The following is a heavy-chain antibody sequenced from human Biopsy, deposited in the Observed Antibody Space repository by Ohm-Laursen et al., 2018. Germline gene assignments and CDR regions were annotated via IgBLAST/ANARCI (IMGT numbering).Heavy chain of an antibody. Sequence: SDTLSFTCSVSGGSFTGHYWSWIRQPPGKELEWIGHISYTGYTSYNASLKSRVTISVDTSRNHFSLRLSSLTAADTAVYYCARGSNDFGGLYFPRWGQGTLLTVSS. J-gene: IGHJ4*02. CDR1: GGSFTGHY. CDR2: ISYTGYT. D-gene: IGHD4-23*01. CDR3: ARGSNDFGGLYFPR. V-gene: IGHV4-59*11.